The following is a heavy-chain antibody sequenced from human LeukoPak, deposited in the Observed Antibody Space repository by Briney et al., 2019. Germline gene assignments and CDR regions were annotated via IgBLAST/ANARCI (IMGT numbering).Heavy chain of an antibody. V-gene: IGHV3-30*18. CDR3: AKSTRGNLWNGLPWYHNDY. D-gene: IGHD3-3*01. CDR1: GFTLSRYG. CDR2: VSDEGENK. Sequence: GGSLRLSCGGCGFTLSRYGMQWVREARGKGGEWVTFVSDEGENKHYADSVKGRFTISRDNSRNTLYLQISSLRTEDTATYYCAKSTRGNLWNGLPWYHNDYWGQGTLVTVSS. J-gene: IGHJ4*02.